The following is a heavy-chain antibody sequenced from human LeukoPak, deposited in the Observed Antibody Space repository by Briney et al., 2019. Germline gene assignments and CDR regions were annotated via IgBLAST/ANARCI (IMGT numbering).Heavy chain of an antibody. CDR1: GGSISSGDYY. CDR3: ASRHYYDSSGYEVFDP. D-gene: IGHD3-22*01. Sequence: PSQTLSLTCTVSGGSISSGDYYWSWIRQPPGKGLEWIGYIYYSGSTYYNPSPKSRATISVDTSKNQFSLKLSSVTAADTAVYYCASRHYYDSSGYEVFDPWGQGTLVTVSS. V-gene: IGHV4-30-4*01. CDR2: IYYSGST. J-gene: IGHJ5*02.